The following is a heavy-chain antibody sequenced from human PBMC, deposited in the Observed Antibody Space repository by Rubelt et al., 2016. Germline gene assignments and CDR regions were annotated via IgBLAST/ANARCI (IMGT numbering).Heavy chain of an antibody. V-gene: IGHV3-33*01. D-gene: IGHD2-15*01. CDR2: VWYDGSHQ. J-gene: IGHJ5*02. CDR3: ARGPASDCTGCSCYSWFDP. CDR1: GFTFSSHG. Sequence: LWGRGGGVVQPGRSLRLSCAPSGFTFSSHGMHWVRQAPGKGLEWVAVVWYDGSHQYYGDSVKGRFTISRDNSKKTLYLQMNSLGAEDTAVYYCARGPASDCTGCSCYSWFDPWGQGTLVTVSS.